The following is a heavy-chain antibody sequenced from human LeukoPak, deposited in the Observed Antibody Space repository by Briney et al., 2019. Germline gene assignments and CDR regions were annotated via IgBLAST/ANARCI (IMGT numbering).Heavy chain of an antibody. CDR1: GGSISSSSYY. CDR3: AREIARLPDY. D-gene: IGHD2-21*02. V-gene: IGHV3-11*04. CDR2: IGRSASAI. J-gene: IGHJ4*02. Sequence: LSLTCTVSGGSISSSSYYWGWIRQPPGKGLEWISYIGRSASAIYYADSVKGRFTISRDNAKNSLYLQMNSLRAEDTAVYYCAREIARLPDYWGQGTLVTVSS.